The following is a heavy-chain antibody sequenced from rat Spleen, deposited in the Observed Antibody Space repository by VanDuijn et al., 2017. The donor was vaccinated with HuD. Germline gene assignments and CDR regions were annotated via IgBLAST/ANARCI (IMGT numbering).Heavy chain of an antibody. CDR3: AVAGYGY. CDR2: IDTDGSRT. Sequence: EVQLVESGGGLVKPGRSLKLSCAASGFTFNRYWMYWVRQAPGKGLEWVSSIDTDGSRTYYPDSVRGRFTISRDNAENTAYLQMNSLWSEDTATYYCAVAGYGYWGQGVVVTVSS. J-gene: IGHJ2*01. CDR1: GFTFNRYW. V-gene: IGHV5-58*01. D-gene: IGHD4-3*01.